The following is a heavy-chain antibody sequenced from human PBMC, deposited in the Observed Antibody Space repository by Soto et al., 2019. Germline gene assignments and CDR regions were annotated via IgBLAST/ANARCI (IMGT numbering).Heavy chain of an antibody. CDR2: MNPNSGNT. CDR1: GYAFTSYD. D-gene: IGHD2-15*01. CDR3: ARNKIFCRGGGTSSYLPYQYMDV. V-gene: IGHV1-8*01. Sequence: QVQLVQSGAEVKKPGASMKVSCKASGYAFTSYDLNWVRQATGQGLEWMGWMNPNSGNTGYAQRFQGRITMTRDTSTSTAYMELSSLGFEDTAVYYCARNKIFCRGGGTSSYLPYQYMDVWGTGTTVTVSS. J-gene: IGHJ6*03.